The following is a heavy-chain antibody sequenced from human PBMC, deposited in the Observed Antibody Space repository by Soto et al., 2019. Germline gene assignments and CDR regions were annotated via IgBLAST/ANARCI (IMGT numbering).Heavy chain of an antibody. Sequence: SGPTLVNPTQTLTLTCTFSGFSLTNTGVTVGWIRQPPGKALEWLALVYWHDDKRYNPSLRNRLTIAKDTSKNRVVLTLANVGPVDTATYYCARSHFEILTGPFDSWGRGTLVTVAS. V-gene: IGHV2-5*01. CDR1: GFSLTNTGVT. CDR3: ARSHFEILTGPFDS. J-gene: IGHJ5*01. CDR2: VYWHDDK. D-gene: IGHD3-9*01.